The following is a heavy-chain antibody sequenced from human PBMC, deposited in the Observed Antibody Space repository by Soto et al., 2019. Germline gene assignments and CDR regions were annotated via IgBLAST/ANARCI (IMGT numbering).Heavy chain of an antibody. Sequence: ASVKVSCKASGYTFTSYAMHWARQAPGQRLEWMGWINAGNGNTKYAQKLQGRVTMTTDTSTSTAYMELRSLRSDDTAVYYCAVSTIPFDYWGQGTLVTVSS. D-gene: IGHD5-12*01. CDR2: INAGNGNT. J-gene: IGHJ4*02. CDR1: GYTFTSYA. V-gene: IGHV1-3*01. CDR3: AVSTIPFDY.